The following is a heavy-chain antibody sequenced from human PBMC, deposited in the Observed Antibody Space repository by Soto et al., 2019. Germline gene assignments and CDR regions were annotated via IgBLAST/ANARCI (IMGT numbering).Heavy chain of an antibody. CDR3: ARVETYYDILTGYRLGDAFDI. Sequence: GGSLRLSCAASGFTFSSYAMHWVRQAPGKGLEWVAVISYDGSNKYYADSVKGRFTISRDNSKNTLYLQMNSLRAEDTAVYYCARVETYYDILTGYRLGDAFDIWGQGTMGT. CDR1: GFTFSSYA. CDR2: ISYDGSNK. J-gene: IGHJ3*02. V-gene: IGHV3-30-3*01. D-gene: IGHD3-9*01.